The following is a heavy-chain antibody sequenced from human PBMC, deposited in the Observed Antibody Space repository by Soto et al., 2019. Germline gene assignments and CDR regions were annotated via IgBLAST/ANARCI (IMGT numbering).Heavy chain of an antibody. V-gene: IGHV1-69*05. CDR2: IIPIFGTA. J-gene: IGHJ5*02. D-gene: IGHD6-13*01. CDR3: AGIAAAGTGSFDP. CDR1: GGTFSSYA. Sequence: QVQLVQSGAEVKKPGSSVKVSCKASGGTFSSYAISWVRQAPGQGLEWMGGIIPIFGTANYAQMFQGRGTMTTDDSTSTGYMELSSLTSADTAVYYCAGIAAAGTGSFDPWGQGPMVTVSS.